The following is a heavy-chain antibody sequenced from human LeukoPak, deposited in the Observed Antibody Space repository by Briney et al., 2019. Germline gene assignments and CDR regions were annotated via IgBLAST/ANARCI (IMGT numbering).Heavy chain of an antibody. CDR2: ISPSGGST. CDR3: ARDRSGSYSLYYYYYYMDV. V-gene: IGHV1-46*01. D-gene: IGHD1-26*01. Sequence: ASVKVSCKVSGYTLTELSMHWVRQAPGQGPEWMGVISPSGGSTTYAQKFQGRVTLTRDMSTSTGYLELSSLRSDDTAVYYCARDRSGSYSLYYYYYYMDVWGKGTTVTVSS. CDR1: GYTLTELS. J-gene: IGHJ6*03.